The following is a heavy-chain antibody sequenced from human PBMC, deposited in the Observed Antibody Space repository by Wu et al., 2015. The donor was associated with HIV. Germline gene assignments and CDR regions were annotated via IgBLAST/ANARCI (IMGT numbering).Heavy chain of an antibody. D-gene: IGHD2-15*01. V-gene: IGHV1-18*01. CDR3: ARSPVGGNQADY. CDR1: GYNFRSYT. J-gene: IGHJ4*02. CDR2: SRTYDGGK. Sequence: QIQLLQSGAEVEKPGASVKVSCKASGYNFRSYTITWVRQAPGXGFEWMGWSRTYDGGKNXAQKFQGRVVMTTDESTSTAYLELRSLTSDDTAVYYCARSPVGGNQADYWGQGTLVTVSS.